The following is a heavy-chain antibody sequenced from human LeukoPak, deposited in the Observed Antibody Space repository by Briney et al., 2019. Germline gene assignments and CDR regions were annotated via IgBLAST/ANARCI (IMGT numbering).Heavy chain of an antibody. V-gene: IGHV1-69*04. CDR1: GGTFSSYA. D-gene: IGHD3-3*01. Sequence: GASVTVSCKASGGTFSSYAISWVRQAPGQGLEWMGRIIPILGIANYAQKFQGRVTITADKSTSTAYMELSSLRSEDTAVYYCARGLRFLEWANYYYYGMDVWGQGTTVTVSS. CDR3: ARGLRFLEWANYYYYGMDV. CDR2: IIPILGIA. J-gene: IGHJ6*02.